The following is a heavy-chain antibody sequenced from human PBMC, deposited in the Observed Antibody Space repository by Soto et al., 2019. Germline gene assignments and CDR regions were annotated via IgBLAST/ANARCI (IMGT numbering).Heavy chain of an antibody. Sequence: SVKVSCKASGGTFSSYAISWVRQAPGQGLEWMGGIIPIFGTANYAQKFQGRVTITADESTSTAYMELSSLRSEDTAVYYCARAMFRGVITPYYYYYGMDVWGQGTRVTVSS. J-gene: IGHJ6*02. V-gene: IGHV1-69*13. CDR2: IIPIFGTA. CDR3: ARAMFRGVITPYYYYYGMDV. CDR1: GGTFSSYA. D-gene: IGHD3-10*01.